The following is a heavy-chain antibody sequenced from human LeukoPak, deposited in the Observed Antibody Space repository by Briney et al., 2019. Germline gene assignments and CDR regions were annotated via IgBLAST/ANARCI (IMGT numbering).Heavy chain of an antibody. CDR2: MNPNSGNT. CDR3: ARTPYSSSWYKFDYYYYMDV. Sequence: ASVKVSCKASGYTFTSYDINWVRQATGQGLEWMGCMNPNSGNTGYAQKFQGRVTITRNTSISTAYMELSSLRSEDTAVYYCARTPYSSSWYKFDYYYYMDVWGKGTTVTVSS. V-gene: IGHV1-8*03. D-gene: IGHD6-13*01. CDR1: GYTFTSYD. J-gene: IGHJ6*03.